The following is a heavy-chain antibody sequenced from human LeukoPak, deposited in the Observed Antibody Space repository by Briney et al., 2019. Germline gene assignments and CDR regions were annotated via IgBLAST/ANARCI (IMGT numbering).Heavy chain of an antibody. CDR1: GGSISSSSYY. CDR3: ARAIAAAGTGKGHFDY. D-gene: IGHD6-13*01. V-gene: IGHV4-39*07. J-gene: IGHJ4*02. Sequence: SETLSLTCTVSGGSISSSSYYWGWIRQPPGKGPEWIGEINHSGSTNYNPSLKSRVTISVDTSKNQFSLKLSSVTAADTAVYYCARAIAAAGTGKGHFDYWGQGTLVTVSS. CDR2: INHSGST.